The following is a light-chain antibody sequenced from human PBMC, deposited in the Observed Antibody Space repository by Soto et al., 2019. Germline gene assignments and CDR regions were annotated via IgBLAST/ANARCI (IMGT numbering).Light chain of an antibody. CDR2: AAS. CDR1: QSISFY. CDR3: QQSYSTPYT. Sequence: DIQMTQSPSSLSASVGDRVTITCRASQSISFYLNWYQQKPGTAPKLLIYAASSLQSGVPSRFSGSGSGTDFTLTISSLQPEDFATYYCQQSYSTPYTFGQGTKLEIK. V-gene: IGKV1-39*01. J-gene: IGKJ2*01.